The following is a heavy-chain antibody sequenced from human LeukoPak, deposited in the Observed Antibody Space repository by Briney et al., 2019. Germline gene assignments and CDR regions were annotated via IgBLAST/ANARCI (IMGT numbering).Heavy chain of an antibody. Sequence: SETLSLTCTVSGGSISSSTYYWGWIRQPPGKGLEWIATIYYSGSTYYNPSLKGRVTISVDTSKNQFSLKLSSVTTADTAVYYCARGVRFITMAGGTREFDYWGQGTLVTVSS. CDR3: ARGVRFITMAGGTREFDY. V-gene: IGHV4-39*01. D-gene: IGHD6-19*01. J-gene: IGHJ4*02. CDR2: IYYSGST. CDR1: GGSISSSTYY.